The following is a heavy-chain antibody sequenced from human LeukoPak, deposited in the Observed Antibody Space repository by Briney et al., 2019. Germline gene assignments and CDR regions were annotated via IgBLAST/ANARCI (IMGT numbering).Heavy chain of an antibody. V-gene: IGHV3-48*01. J-gene: IGHJ4*02. Sequence: GGSLRLSCAASGFTFSSYSMNWVRQAPGKGLEWVSYISSSSSTIYYADSVKGRFTISRDNAKNSLYLQMNSLRAEDTAVYYCARLARLGRLYYDSSGSPFDYWGQGTLVTVSS. CDR3: ARLARLGRLYYDSSGSPFDY. CDR1: GFTFSSYS. D-gene: IGHD3-22*01. CDR2: ISSSSSTI.